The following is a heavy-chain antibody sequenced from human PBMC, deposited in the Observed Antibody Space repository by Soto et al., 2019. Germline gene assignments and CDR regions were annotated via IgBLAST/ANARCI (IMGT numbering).Heavy chain of an antibody. CDR2: ISSSSSYI. Sequence: GGSLRLSCAASGFTFSSYSMNWVRQAPGKGLVWVSSISSSSSYIYYADSVKGRFTISRDNAKNSLYLQMNSLRAEDTAVYYCARDHYDFWSGYPDYWGQGTLVTVSS. CDR3: ARDHYDFWSGYPDY. CDR1: GFTFSSYS. J-gene: IGHJ4*02. D-gene: IGHD3-3*01. V-gene: IGHV3-21*01.